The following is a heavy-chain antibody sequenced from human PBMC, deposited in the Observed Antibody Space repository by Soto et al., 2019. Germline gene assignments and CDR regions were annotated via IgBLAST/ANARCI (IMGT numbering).Heavy chain of an antibody. D-gene: IGHD6-19*01. V-gene: IGHV4-4*07. Sequence: PSETLSVTCIISVGSISIYYWNWIRQPAGKGLEWIGRIYTSGSTNYNPSRKSRVTMSVDTSENQFSLKLSSVTAADTAVYYCARGQDSSGPMGDYYGMDVWGQGTTVTVSS. CDR3: ARGQDSSGPMGDYYGMDV. CDR2: IYTSGST. J-gene: IGHJ6*01. CDR1: VGSISIYY.